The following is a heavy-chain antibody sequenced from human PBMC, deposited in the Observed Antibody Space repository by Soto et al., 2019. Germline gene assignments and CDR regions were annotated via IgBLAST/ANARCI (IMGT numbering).Heavy chain of an antibody. Sequence: SETLSLTCAVSGGSISSGGYSWSWIRQPPGKGLEWIGYIYHSGSTYYNPSLKSRVTISVDRSKNQFSLKLSSVTAADTAVYYCARMGGSYAVPHFDYWGQGTLVTVSS. CDR1: GGSISSGGYS. D-gene: IGHD1-26*01. CDR3: ARMGGSYAVPHFDY. V-gene: IGHV4-30-2*01. J-gene: IGHJ4*02. CDR2: IYHSGST.